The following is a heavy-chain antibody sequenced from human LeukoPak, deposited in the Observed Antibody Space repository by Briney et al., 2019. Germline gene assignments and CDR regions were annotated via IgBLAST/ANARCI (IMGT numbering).Heavy chain of an antibody. Sequence: PTGGSLRLSCAASGFTFSSHAVSWVRQPPGKGLEWVSSVSGGGGTTYYADSVKGRFTISRDNSKSTLYLQMNSLRAEDTAVYYCANGDAGRPSEGLDYWGRGTLVTVSS. V-gene: IGHV3-23*01. CDR3: ANGDAGRPSEGLDY. J-gene: IGHJ4*02. CDR1: GFTFSSHA. CDR2: VSGGGGTT. D-gene: IGHD6-6*01.